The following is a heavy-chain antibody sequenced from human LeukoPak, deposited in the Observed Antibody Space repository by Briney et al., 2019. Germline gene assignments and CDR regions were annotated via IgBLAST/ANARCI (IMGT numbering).Heavy chain of an antibody. CDR2: IRYDGSNK. D-gene: IGHD4-17*01. CDR1: GFTFSSYA. CDR3: AKVQPHDYGDYLDY. Sequence: SGGSLRLSCAASGFTFSSYAMHWVRQAPGKGLEWVAFIRYDGSNKYYADSVKGRFTISRDNSKNTLYLQMNSLRAEDTAVYYCAKVQPHDYGDYLDYWGQGTLVTVSS. V-gene: IGHV3-30*02. J-gene: IGHJ4*02.